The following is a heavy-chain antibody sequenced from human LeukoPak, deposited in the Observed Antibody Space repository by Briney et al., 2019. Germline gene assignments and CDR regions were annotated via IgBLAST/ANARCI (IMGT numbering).Heavy chain of an antibody. CDR1: GFTFSSYS. CDR3: ASDLITIFGVAEQFQH. CDR2: ISSSSSYI. V-gene: IGHV3-21*01. Sequence: GGSLRLSCAASGFTFSSYSMNWVRQAPGKGLEWVSSISSSSSYIYYADSVKGRFTISRDNAKNSLYLQMNSLRAEDTAVYYCASDLITIFGVAEQFQHWGQGTLVTVSS. J-gene: IGHJ1*01. D-gene: IGHD3-3*01.